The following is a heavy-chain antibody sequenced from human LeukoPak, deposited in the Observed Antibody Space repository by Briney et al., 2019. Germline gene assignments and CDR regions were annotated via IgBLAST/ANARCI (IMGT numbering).Heavy chain of an antibody. Sequence: GGSLRLSCAASGFTVSSNYMSWVRQAPGKGLEWVSVIYSGGSTYYADSVKGRFTISRDNSKNTLYLQMNSLRAEDTAVYYCARDRGGGSYYYYYGMDVWGQGTTVTVSS. J-gene: IGHJ6*02. CDR1: GFTVSSNY. CDR3: ARDRGGGSYYYYYGMDV. CDR2: IYSGGST. D-gene: IGHD2-15*01. V-gene: IGHV3-53*01.